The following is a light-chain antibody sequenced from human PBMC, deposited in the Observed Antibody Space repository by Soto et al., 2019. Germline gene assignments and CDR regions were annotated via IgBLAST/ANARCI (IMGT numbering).Light chain of an antibody. CDR1: SSDVGTYNY. Sequence: QAVVTQPRSVSGSPGQSVTISCTGTSSDVGTYNYVSWYQQHPGKAPKLMIYDVSKRPSGVPDRFSGSKSGNTASLTISGLQAEDEADYYCCSYAGSNVIFGGGTKVTVL. CDR2: DVS. V-gene: IGLV2-11*01. CDR3: CSYAGSNVI. J-gene: IGLJ2*01.